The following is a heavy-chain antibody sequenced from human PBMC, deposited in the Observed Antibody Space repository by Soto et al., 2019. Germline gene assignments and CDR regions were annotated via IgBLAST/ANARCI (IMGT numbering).Heavy chain of an antibody. CDR3: VRKNKSGL. D-gene: IGHD6-25*01. V-gene: IGHV4-59*01. Sequence: SETLSLTCTVSGGSLSGYYWSWVRQPPGKGLEWIGYIYSSGSTKYNPSLKSRVTISLDTSQNQFSLKLSSVTAADTAVYYCVRKNKSGLWGQGTLVTVSS. CDR1: GGSLSGYY. CDR2: IYSSGST. J-gene: IGHJ1*01.